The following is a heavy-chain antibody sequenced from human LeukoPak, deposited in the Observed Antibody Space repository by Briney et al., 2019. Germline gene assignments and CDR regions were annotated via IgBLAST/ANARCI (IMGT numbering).Heavy chain of an antibody. CDR2: IIPILGIA. V-gene: IGHV1-69*04. Sequence: GASVTVSCKASGGTFSSYAISWVRQAPGQGLEWMGRIIPILGIANYAQKFQGRVTITADKSTSTAYMELSSLRSEDTAVYYCASPDYGRNGLGNWYFDLWGRGTLVTVSS. CDR3: ASPDYGRNGLGNWYFDL. J-gene: IGHJ2*01. CDR1: GGTFSSYA. D-gene: IGHD4-23*01.